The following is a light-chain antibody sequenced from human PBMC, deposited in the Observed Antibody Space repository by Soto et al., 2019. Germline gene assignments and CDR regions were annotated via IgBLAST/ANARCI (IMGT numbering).Light chain of an antibody. J-gene: IGKJ2*01. CDR2: GAS. CDR1: QSVSSD. Sequence: EIVMTQSPATLSVSPGERVTLSCRASQSVSSDLAWYLQKPGQAPSLLVYGASTRATGMPARFSGSGSGKEFTLTISSLQSEDFAVYYCQQYNNWPHTFGQGTNLEIK. V-gene: IGKV3-15*01. CDR3: QQYNNWPHT.